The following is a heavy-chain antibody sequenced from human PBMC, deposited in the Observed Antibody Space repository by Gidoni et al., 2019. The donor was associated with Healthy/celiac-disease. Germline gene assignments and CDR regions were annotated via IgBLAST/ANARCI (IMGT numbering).Heavy chain of an antibody. J-gene: IGHJ6*02. V-gene: IGHV1-2*02. CDR2: INPKSGGT. CDR1: GYTFTAYY. D-gene: IGHD6-19*01. CDR3: ARVGPGVAVAGCYYYYGMDV. Sequence: QVQLVQSGAEVKKPGASVKVSCKASGYTFTAYYMHWVRQAPGQGLEWMGWINPKSGGTNYAQKFQGRVTMTRDTSISTAYMELGRLTSDDTAVYYCARVGPGVAVAGCYYYYGMDVWGQGTTVTVSS.